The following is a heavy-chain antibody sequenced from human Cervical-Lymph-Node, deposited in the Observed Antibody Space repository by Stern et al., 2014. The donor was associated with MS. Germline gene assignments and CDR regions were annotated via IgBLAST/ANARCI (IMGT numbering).Heavy chain of an antibody. V-gene: IGHV4-39*01. Sequence: VQLVESGPGLVKPSETLSLTCIVSGGSSSSSSYFWGWIRQSPGEGLEWIGNIFHRGGSTYYKPSVKSRVTISGTPSNNQFSRRLPSVTAADTAVYYCARLGYCSGGSCSYWYFDLWGRGTLVTVSS. CDR1: GGSSSSSSYF. CDR3: ARLGYCSGGSCSYWYFDL. CDR2: IFHRGGST. D-gene: IGHD2-15*01. J-gene: IGHJ2*01.